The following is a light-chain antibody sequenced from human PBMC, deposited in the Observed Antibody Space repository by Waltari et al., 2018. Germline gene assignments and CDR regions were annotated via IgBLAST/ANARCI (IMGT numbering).Light chain of an antibody. CDR2: RNN. V-gene: IGLV10-54*04. Sequence: QAGLTQPPSVSKGLRQTDTLTCIGNNNNVCLEGAALLQQHQGHPPKLRSYRNNNRPSGISERFSASRSGNTASLTITELQPEDEADYYCSAWDGSLRGWVFGGGTKLTVL. CDR3: SAWDGSLRGWV. J-gene: IGLJ3*02. CDR1: NNNVCLEG.